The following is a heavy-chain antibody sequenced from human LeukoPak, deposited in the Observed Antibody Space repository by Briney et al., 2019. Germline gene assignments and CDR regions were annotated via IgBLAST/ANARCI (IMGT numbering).Heavy chain of an antibody. Sequence: QPGGSLRLSCAASGFTFSSYAMSWVRQAPGKGLEWVSAISGSGGSTYYADSVKGRFTISRDNSKNTLYLQMNSLRAEDTAVYYCARDLYFGELLGGVDPWGQGTLVTVSS. J-gene: IGHJ5*02. CDR1: GFTFSSYA. CDR2: ISGSGGST. CDR3: ARDLYFGELLGGVDP. D-gene: IGHD3-10*01. V-gene: IGHV3-23*01.